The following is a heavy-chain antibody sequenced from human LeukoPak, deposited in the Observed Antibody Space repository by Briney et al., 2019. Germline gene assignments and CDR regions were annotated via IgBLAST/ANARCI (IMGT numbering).Heavy chain of an antibody. Sequence: GGSLRLSCAASGFTFSSYAMSWVRQAPGKRLEWVSAISGSGGSTYYADSVKGRFTISRDNSKNTLYLQMNSLRAEDTAVYYCAKDRVPLRITMIVVVITSGYYYGMDVWGQGTTVTVSS. J-gene: IGHJ6*02. CDR2: ISGSGGST. D-gene: IGHD3-22*01. CDR1: GFTFSSYA. CDR3: AKDRVPLRITMIVVVITSGYYYGMDV. V-gene: IGHV3-23*01.